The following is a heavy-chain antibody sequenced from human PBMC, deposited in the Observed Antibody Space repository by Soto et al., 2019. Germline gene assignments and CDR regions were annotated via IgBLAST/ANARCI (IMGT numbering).Heavy chain of an antibody. J-gene: IGHJ5*02. CDR1: GYTFTSYG. CDR2: ISGYNGNT. V-gene: IGHV1-18*01. CDR3: ARDRGYNWNYGWFDP. D-gene: IGHD1-7*01. Sequence: QVQLVQSGAEVKKPGASLKVSCKASGYTFTSYGISWVRQAPGQGLEWMGRISGYNGNTNYAQKLQGRVTMTTDTSTSTAYRELRSLRSDDTAVYYCARDRGYNWNYGWFDPWGQGTLVTVSS.